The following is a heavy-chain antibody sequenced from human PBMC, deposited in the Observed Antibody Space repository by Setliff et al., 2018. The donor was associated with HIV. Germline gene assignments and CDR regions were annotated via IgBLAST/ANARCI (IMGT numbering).Heavy chain of an antibody. V-gene: IGHV4-59*01. J-gene: IGHJ6*03. D-gene: IGHD3-22*01. CDR2: IYYSGMT. CDR1: GGSISSYY. Sequence: PSETLSLTCSVSGGSISSYYWSWIRQPPGKGLEWIGDIYYSGMTNYNPSLQSRVTISLDTSKNQFSLKVNSVTAAETAVYYCARETYYYDNPQYYYYYMDVWGKGTTVTVSS. CDR3: ARETYYYDNPQYYYYYMDV.